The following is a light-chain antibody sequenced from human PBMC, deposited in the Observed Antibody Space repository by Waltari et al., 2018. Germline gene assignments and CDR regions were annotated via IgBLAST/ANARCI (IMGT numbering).Light chain of an antibody. Sequence: EIVLTQSPGTLSLSPGERATLSCRASQSVSSNYLAWYQQKPGQAPRLLIYGASSRATGIPDRFSGSGSGTDFTLTISRLEPEDFVVYHCQQYGSSPRTFGQGTKVETK. J-gene: IGKJ1*01. V-gene: IGKV3-20*01. CDR1: QSVSSNY. CDR2: GAS. CDR3: QQYGSSPRT.